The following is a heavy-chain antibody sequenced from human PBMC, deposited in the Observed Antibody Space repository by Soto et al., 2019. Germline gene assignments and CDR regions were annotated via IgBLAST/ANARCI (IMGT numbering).Heavy chain of an antibody. Sequence: QVQLVQSGAEVKKPGASVTVSCKTSGYTFSNYGINWVRQAPGQGLEWMGWISAYNGNTNYAQTLQGRVTMTTDTPPGTVYMGRRSWKSDNTAIYYLSRFSMVGGCFAPNYGHGIDVWGQATRVTASS. CDR1: GYTFSNYG. CDR3: SRFSMVGGCFAPNYGHGIDV. V-gene: IGHV1-18*01. D-gene: IGHD3-10*01. J-gene: IGHJ6*02. CDR2: ISAYNGNT.